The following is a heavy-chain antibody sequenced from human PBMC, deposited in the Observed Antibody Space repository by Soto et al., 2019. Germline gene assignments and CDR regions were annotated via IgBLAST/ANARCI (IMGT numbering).Heavy chain of an antibody. CDR2: IIPISSTT. J-gene: IGHJ3*02. Sequence: QGHLVQSGAEVKKPGSSVKVSCKAPGGTFSNHAINWVRLAPGHGLEWMGRIIPISSTTSYAQKIQGRVNMTGDESTLTAQLEQRSLKHVDTAVYYLARDSAPTGTFSEDAFVICVQGLLVTVS. D-gene: IGHD1-1*01. CDR1: GGTFSNHA. V-gene: IGHV1-69*12. CDR3: ARDSAPTGTFSEDAFVI.